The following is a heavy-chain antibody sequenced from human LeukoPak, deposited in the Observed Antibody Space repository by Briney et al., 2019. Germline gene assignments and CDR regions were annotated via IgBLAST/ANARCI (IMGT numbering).Heavy chain of an antibody. CDR1: GFTFSSYS. V-gene: IGHV3-21*01. Sequence: GGSLRLSCAASGFTFSSYSMNWVRQAPGKGLEWVSYISSSRNYIFYADSVKGRFTISRDNAKNSLYLQMNSLRAEDTAVYYCARDPVSSDVYNGMDVWGQGTTVTVSS. CDR2: ISSSRNYI. D-gene: IGHD1-14*01. J-gene: IGHJ6*02. CDR3: ARDPVSSDVYNGMDV.